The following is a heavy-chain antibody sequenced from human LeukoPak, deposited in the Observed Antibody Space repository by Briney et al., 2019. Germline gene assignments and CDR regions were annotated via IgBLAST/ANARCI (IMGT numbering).Heavy chain of an antibody. CDR2: IYPGASDT. D-gene: IGHD1-26*01. J-gene: IGHJ3*02. V-gene: IGHV5-51*01. CDR3: ARHMGGSYSAFDI. CDR1: GYSFTGYS. Sequence: GESLKISCKSSGYSFTGYSISWVRQMPGKGLEWMGIIYPGASDTRYSPSFQGQVTISADKSISTAYLQWSSLKASDTAMYYCARHMGGSYSAFDIWGQGTMVTVSS.